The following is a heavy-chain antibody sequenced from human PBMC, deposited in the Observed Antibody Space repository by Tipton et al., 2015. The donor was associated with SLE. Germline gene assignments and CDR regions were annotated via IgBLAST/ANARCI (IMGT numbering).Heavy chain of an antibody. CDR2: VYHSGKT. D-gene: IGHD3-3*01. V-gene: IGHV4-59*11. Sequence: TLSLTCAVSGGSISSHYWTWIRQTPGKGLEWIGFVYHSGKTEYNPSLKSRVSISVDTSKNQFSLELSPLIAADTAMYYCARASYDFAWYFDLWGRGTLVTVSS. CDR1: GGSISSHY. J-gene: IGHJ2*01. CDR3: ARASYDFAWYFDL.